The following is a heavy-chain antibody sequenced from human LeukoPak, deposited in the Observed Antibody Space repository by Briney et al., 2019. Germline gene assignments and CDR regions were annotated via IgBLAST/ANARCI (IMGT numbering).Heavy chain of an antibody. CDR3: AFFYDSSGYCFGAFDI. J-gene: IGHJ3*02. V-gene: IGHV3-13*01. D-gene: IGHD3-22*01. CDR2: IGTAGDT. CDR1: GFTFSNYD. Sequence: GGSLRLSCAASGFTFSNYDMHWVRQAAGKGLEWVSGIGTAGDTYYPGSVKGRFTISRENAKNSLYLHMNSLSAGDTAVYYCAFFYDSSGYCFGAFDIWGKGQWSPSLQ.